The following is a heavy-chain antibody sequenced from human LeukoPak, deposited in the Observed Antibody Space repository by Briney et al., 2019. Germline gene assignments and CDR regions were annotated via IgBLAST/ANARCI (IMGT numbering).Heavy chain of an antibody. J-gene: IGHJ4*02. CDR2: ISGSGGST. CDR3: AKVDKYTIFGVVGDYFDY. D-gene: IGHD3-3*01. Sequence: GGSLRLSCAASGFTFSSYAMSWVRQAPGKGLEWVSAISGSGGSTYCADSVKGRFTISRDNSKNTLYLQMNSLRAEDTAVYYCAKVDKYTIFGVVGDYFDYWGQGTLVTVSS. V-gene: IGHV3-23*01. CDR1: GFTFSSYA.